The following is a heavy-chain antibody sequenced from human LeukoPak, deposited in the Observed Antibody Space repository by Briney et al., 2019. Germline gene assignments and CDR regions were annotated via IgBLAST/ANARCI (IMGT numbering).Heavy chain of an antibody. V-gene: IGHV3-30*04. CDR1: GFTFTTFA. CDR3: ARGGYGSGTYPPYFYGMDV. CDR2: LSYDGSNK. D-gene: IGHD3-10*01. Sequence: GRSLRLSCAASGFTFTTFAMHWVRQAPGKGLEWVAVLSYDGSNKYYADSVKGRFTISRDNSKNTLDLQMNSLRAEDTAGYFCARGGYGSGTYPPYFYGMDVWGQGTTVTVSS. J-gene: IGHJ6*02.